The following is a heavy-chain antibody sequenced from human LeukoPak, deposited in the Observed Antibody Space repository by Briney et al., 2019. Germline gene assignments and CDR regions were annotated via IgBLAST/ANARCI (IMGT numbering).Heavy chain of an antibody. J-gene: IGHJ3*02. CDR2: INPNSGGT. D-gene: IGHD3-16*01. CDR3: ARPMGELPSFDI. CDR1: GYTFTGYY. Sequence: ASVKVSCKASGYTFTGYYMLWVRQAPGQGLEWMGWINPNSGGTNYAQKFQGRVTMTRDTSISTAYMELSGLRPDDTAVYYCARPMGELPSFDIWGQGTMVTVSS. V-gene: IGHV1-2*02.